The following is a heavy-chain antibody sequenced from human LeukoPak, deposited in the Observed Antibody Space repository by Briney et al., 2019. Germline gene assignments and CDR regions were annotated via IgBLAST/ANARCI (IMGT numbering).Heavy chain of an antibody. CDR1: GGTFSSYA. V-gene: IGHV1-69*13. CDR3: ARVVGQLGASVDY. Sequence: SVKVSCKASGGTFSSYAISWVRQAPGQGLEWMGGIISIFGTANYAQKFQGRVTITADESTSTAYMELSSLRSEDTAVYYCARVVGQLGASVDYWGQGTLVTVSS. CDR2: IISIFGTA. J-gene: IGHJ4*02. D-gene: IGHD1-26*01.